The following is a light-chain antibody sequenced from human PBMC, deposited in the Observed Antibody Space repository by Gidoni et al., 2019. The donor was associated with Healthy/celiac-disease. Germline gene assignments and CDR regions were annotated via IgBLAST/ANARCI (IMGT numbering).Light chain of an antibody. V-gene: IGLV4-69*01. Sequence: QLVLTQSHSASASLGASVKLTCTLSSVHSSYAIAWHQQQSEKGPRYLMKLNSDGRHSKGDGIPVRFSGSSSGAERYLTISSLQSEDEADYYCQTWGTGIQVFGGGTKLTVL. CDR2: LNSDGRH. J-gene: IGLJ2*01. CDR1: SVHSSYA. CDR3: QTWGTGIQV.